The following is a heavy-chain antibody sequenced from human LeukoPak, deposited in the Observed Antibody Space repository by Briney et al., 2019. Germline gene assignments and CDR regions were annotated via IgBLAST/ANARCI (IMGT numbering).Heavy chain of an antibody. V-gene: IGHV1-69*13. Sequence: SVKVSCKASGGTFSSYAISWVRQAPGQGLEWMGGIIPIFGTANYAQKFQGRVTITADESTSTAYMELSSLRSEDTTVYYCARCLGGSCYLFDYWGQGTLVTVSS. J-gene: IGHJ4*02. CDR3: ARCLGGSCYLFDY. CDR1: GGTFSSYA. CDR2: IIPIFGTA. D-gene: IGHD2-15*01.